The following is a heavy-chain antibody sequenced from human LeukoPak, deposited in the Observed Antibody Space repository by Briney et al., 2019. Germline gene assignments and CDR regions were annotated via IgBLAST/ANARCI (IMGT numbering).Heavy chain of an antibody. CDR2: IYYSWDT. J-gene: IGHJ4*02. D-gene: IGHD3-22*01. Sequence: SETLSLTCTVSGGSISSTSYYWGWIRQPPGKGLEWIGSIYYSWDTYYNPSLKSRVTISVDTSKSQFSLKLSSVTAADTAVYYCARDKSDYYDSSGYLVWGQGTLVTVSS. CDR1: GGSISSTSYY. V-gene: IGHV4-39*07. CDR3: ARDKSDYYDSSGYLV.